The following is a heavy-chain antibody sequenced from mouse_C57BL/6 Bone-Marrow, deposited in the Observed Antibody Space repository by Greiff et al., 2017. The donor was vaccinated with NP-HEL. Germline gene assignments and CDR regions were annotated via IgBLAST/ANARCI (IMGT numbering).Heavy chain of an antibody. CDR3: ARRLLRSSYYFDY. CDR1: GFTFSSYG. D-gene: IGHD1-1*01. CDR2: ISSGGSYT. J-gene: IGHJ2*01. Sequence: EVHLVESGGDLVKPGGSLKLSCAASGFTFSSYGMSWVRQTPDKRLEWVATISSGGSYTYYPDSVKGRFTISRDNAKNTLYLQMSSLKSEDIAMYYCARRLLRSSYYFDYWGQGTTLTVSS. V-gene: IGHV5-6*01.